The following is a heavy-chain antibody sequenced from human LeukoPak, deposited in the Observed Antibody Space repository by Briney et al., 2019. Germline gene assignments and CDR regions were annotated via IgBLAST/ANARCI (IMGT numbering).Heavy chain of an antibody. Sequence: GGSLRLSCAASGFTFSSYWMSRVRQSPGKGLEWVANIKEDGSQKYYVDSVKGRFTISRDNAKNSLYLQMNSLRGEDTAVYYCARGLTRSDYWGQGTLVTVSS. V-gene: IGHV3-7*04. CDR2: IKEDGSQK. CDR1: GFTFSSYW. J-gene: IGHJ4*02. CDR3: ARGLTRSDY.